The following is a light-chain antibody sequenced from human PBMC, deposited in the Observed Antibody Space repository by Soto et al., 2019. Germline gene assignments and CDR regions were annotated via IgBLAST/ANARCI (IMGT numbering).Light chain of an antibody. CDR2: QAS. V-gene: IGKV1-5*03. CDR1: QTISSW. CDR3: QLYNSYSEA. J-gene: IGKJ1*01. Sequence: DIQMTQSPSTLSGSVGDRVTITSRASQTISSWLAWYQQKPGKAPKLLIYQASTLKSAVPSRFSGSGSGTEFSLTISCQQPEDFSTYYCQLYNSYSEAFGQGNKVERK.